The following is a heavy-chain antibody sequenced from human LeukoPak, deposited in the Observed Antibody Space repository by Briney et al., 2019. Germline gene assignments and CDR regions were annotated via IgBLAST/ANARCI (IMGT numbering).Heavy chain of an antibody. CDR3: ARCLGECQLVPWFDP. CDR2: IILVFGTT. J-gene: IGHJ5*02. CDR1: GGTFSTYV. V-gene: IGHV1-69*05. Sequence: WASVTVSRKASGGTFSTYVITWVRPPPGQGLELMGGIILVFGTTNDAQKFHGRVTITTDESMSTAYMELSSLRAEDTAVYYCARCLGECQLVPWFDPWGQGTLVTVSS. D-gene: IGHD3-16*01.